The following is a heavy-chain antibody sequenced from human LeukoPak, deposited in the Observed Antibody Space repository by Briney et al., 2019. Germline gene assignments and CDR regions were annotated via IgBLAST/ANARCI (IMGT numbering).Heavy chain of an antibody. CDR1: GFNVRSDY. V-gene: IGHV3-53*01. D-gene: IGHD3-10*01. Sequence: GGSLRLSCAASGFNVRSDYMSWVRQAPGKGLEWVSVLYSGGATDYADSVKGRFTISRDKSKNTLYLQMNSLRAEDTAVYYCARMYGSGSDHVYYFDDWGQGTQVTVSS. CDR2: LYSGGAT. J-gene: IGHJ4*02. CDR3: ARMYGSGSDHVYYFDD.